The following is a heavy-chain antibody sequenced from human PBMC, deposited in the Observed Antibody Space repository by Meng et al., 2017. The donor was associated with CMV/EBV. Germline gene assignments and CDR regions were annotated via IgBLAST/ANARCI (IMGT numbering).Heavy chain of an antibody. CDR2: INPNSGGT. J-gene: IGHJ3*02. CDR1: GYTFTDYY. CDR3: ARDLGAHDAFDI. V-gene: IGHV1-2*02. D-gene: IGHD3-16*01. Sequence: ASVKVSCKTSGYTFTDYYMHWVRQAPGQGLEWMGWINPNSGGTNYAQKFQGRVTMTRDTSISTAYMELSRLRSDDTAVYYCARDLGAHDAFDIWGQGTMVTVSS.